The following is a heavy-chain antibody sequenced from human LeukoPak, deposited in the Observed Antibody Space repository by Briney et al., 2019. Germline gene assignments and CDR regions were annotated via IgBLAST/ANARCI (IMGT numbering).Heavy chain of an antibody. CDR3: VRVQCSSTSCYAEYFQY. CDR2: ISAFNGNT. J-gene: IGHJ1*01. Sequence: ASVKVSCKASGGTFSSYAVSWVRQAPGQGLEWMGWISAFNGNTNYAQKLQGRVTMTTDTSTSTAYMELRSLRSDDTAVYYCVRVQCSSTSCYAEYFQYWGQGTLVTVSS. V-gene: IGHV1-18*01. CDR1: GGTFSSYA. D-gene: IGHD2-2*01.